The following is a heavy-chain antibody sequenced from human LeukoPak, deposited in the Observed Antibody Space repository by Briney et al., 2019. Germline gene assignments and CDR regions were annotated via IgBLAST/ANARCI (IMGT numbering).Heavy chain of an antibody. Sequence: ASVKVSCKVSGYTLTELSMHWVRQAPGKGLEWMGGFDPEDGETIYAQKFQGRVTITADKSTSTAYMELSSLRSEDTAVYYCARSITMVRGVITNTKPFDYWGQGTLVTVSS. J-gene: IGHJ4*02. CDR3: ARSITMVRGVITNTKPFDY. CDR1: GYTLTELS. CDR2: FDPEDGET. V-gene: IGHV1-24*01. D-gene: IGHD3-10*01.